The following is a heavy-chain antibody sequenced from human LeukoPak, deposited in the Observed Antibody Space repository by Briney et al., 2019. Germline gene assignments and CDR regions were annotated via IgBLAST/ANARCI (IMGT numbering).Heavy chain of an antibody. D-gene: IGHD6-19*01. CDR2: IIPIFGTA. CDR1: GGTFSSYA. CDR3: ARGVRGVAGTFDY. J-gene: IGHJ4*02. V-gene: IGHV1-69*13. Sequence: GASVKVSCKASGGTFSSYAISWVRQAPGQGLEWMGGIIPIFGTANYAQKFLGRVTITGDESTSTAYMELSSLRSEDTAVYYCARGVRGVAGTFDYWGQGTLVTVSS.